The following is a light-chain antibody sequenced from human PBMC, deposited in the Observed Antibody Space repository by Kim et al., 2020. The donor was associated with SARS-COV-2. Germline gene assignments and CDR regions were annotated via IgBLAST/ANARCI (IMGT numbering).Light chain of an antibody. CDR3: QQYHALPRT. J-gene: IGKJ2*01. CDR1: HDISNY. Sequence: SSSVGDRVTITCQATHDISNYFNWYQQKPGKSPNLLIHDASNLETGFPSRFSGGGSGTFFTFTISSLQPEDIATYYCQQYHALPRTFGQGTKLEI. CDR2: DAS. V-gene: IGKV1-33*01.